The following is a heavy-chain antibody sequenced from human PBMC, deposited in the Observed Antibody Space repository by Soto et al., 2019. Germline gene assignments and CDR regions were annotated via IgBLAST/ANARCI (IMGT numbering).Heavy chain of an antibody. CDR1: GFTFSNYS. Sequence: EVQLVESGGGLVQPGGSLRLSCVASGFTFSNYSMYWVRQAPGEGLVWVSRINNDGSVSSYADSVKGRLTISRDNVKNTLYLQMDSLRAEDTAVYYCARGDCVGGTCYSLAGSFYYYMDVWGKGTTVTVFS. CDR2: INNDGSVS. J-gene: IGHJ6*03. D-gene: IGHD2-15*01. CDR3: ARGDCVGGTCYSLAGSFYYYMDV. V-gene: IGHV3-74*01.